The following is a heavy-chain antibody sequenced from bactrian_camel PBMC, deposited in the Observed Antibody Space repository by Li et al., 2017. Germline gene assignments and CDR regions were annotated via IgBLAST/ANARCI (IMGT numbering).Heavy chain of an antibody. CDR2: ISSDGSA. J-gene: IGHJ4*01. D-gene: IGHD5*01. V-gene: IGHV3S55*01. Sequence: CRLAPGDECEVVSTISSDGSAWYRDSVKGRFTISQDNAKNTVYLQMNSLKPEDTAVYYCATDPIEALKIGVNNFCGYWGQGTQVTVS. CDR3: ATDPIEALKIGVNNFCGY.